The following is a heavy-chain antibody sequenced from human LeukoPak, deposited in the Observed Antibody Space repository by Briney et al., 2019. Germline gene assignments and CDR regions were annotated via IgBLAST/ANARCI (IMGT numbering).Heavy chain of an antibody. CDR3: ARGLNYYDSSGYHDY. D-gene: IGHD3-22*01. CDR1: GGSFSGYY. CDR2: INRSGST. J-gene: IGHJ4*02. Sequence: SETLSLTCAVYGGSFSGYYWSWIRQPPGKGLEWIGEINRSGSTNYNPSLKSRVTISGDTSKNQFSLKLSSVTAADTAVYYCARGLNYYDSSGYHDYWGQGTLVTVSS. V-gene: IGHV4-34*01.